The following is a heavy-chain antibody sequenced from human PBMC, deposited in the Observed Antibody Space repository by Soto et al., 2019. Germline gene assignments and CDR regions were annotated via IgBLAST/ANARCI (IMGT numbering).Heavy chain of an antibody. CDR1: GFTFSSYG. D-gene: IGHD3-9*01. J-gene: IGHJ6*02. V-gene: IGHV3-33*01. CDR3: AREGSGYDMLTGRVDYYGMCV. Sequence: QVQLVESGGGVVQPGRSLRLSCAASGFTFSSYGMHWVRQAPGKGLEWVAVIWYDGSNKYYADSVKDRFTISSDNSKNPLYLQMNSLRAEDTAVYYWAREGSGYDMLTGRVDYYGMCVWGQGTTVTVSS. CDR2: IWYDGSNK.